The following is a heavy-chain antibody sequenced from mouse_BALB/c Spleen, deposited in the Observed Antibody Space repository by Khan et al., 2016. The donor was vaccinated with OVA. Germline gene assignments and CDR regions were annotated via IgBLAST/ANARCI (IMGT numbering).Heavy chain of an antibody. CDR3: ARGYFGNYEFAY. J-gene: IGHJ3*01. D-gene: IGHD2-1*01. CDR2: IFPGTGPT. V-gene: IGHV1S132*01. Sequence: QVRLQQSGAELVKPGASVKLSCKTSGYTFTSYWIQWVKQRPGQGLGWMGQIFPGTGPTNYNENFKGKAPLTVDTSSNTAYMQFSSLTSEDSAVYFCARGYFGNYEFAYWGQGTLVTVSP. CDR1: GYTFTSYW.